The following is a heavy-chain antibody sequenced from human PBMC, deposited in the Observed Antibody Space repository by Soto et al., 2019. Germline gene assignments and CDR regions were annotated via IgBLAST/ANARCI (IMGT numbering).Heavy chain of an antibody. CDR2: MNPNSGNT. D-gene: IGHD3-9*01. CDR3: ARGGAYYVLRYFGGASTNYYYYALEV. CDR1: GYTFTSYD. J-gene: IGHJ6*02. V-gene: IGHV1-8*01. Sequence: ASVKVSCKASGYTFTSYDINWVRQATGQGLEWMGWMNPNSGNTGYAQKFQGRVTMTRNTSISTAYMELSSLRSEDTAVYYCARGGAYYVLRYFGGASTNYYYYALEVWGQGTTVTVSS.